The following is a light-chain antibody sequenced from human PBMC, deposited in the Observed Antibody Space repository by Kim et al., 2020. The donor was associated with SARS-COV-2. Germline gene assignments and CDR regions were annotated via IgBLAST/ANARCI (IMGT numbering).Light chain of an antibody. Sequence: GQRVTVSCSGSSSNIGTNYVYWYQQLPGKAPKVLIYRNNQRTSGVPDRFSGSKSGTSASLAISGLRSEDEADYYCAAWDDSLIGVGFGGGTQLTVL. V-gene: IGLV1-47*01. CDR3: AAWDDSLIGVG. J-gene: IGLJ2*01. CDR1: SSNIGTNY. CDR2: RNN.